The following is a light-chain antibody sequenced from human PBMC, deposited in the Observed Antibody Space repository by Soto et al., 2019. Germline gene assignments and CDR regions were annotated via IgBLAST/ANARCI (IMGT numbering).Light chain of an antibody. CDR1: STDVGGYNY. CDR3: SSYTTNSAVL. V-gene: IGLV2-8*01. J-gene: IGLJ2*01. Sequence: QSVLTQPPSASGSPGQSVTISCTGTSTDVGGYNYVSWYQQYPGKAPKLMIYEVSKRPSGVPDRFSGSKSGNTASLTVSGLQAEDEAHYYCSSYTTNSAVLFGGGTKLTVL. CDR2: EVS.